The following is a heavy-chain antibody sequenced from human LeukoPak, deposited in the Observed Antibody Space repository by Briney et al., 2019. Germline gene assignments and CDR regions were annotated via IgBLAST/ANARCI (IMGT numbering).Heavy chain of an antibody. D-gene: IGHD6-19*01. CDR1: GFTFDDYA. J-gene: IGHJ1*01. CDR2: ISWYSGSI. V-gene: IGHV3-9*01. CDR3: AKDIGGSGWYQGYFQH. Sequence: GGSLRLSCAASGFTFDDYAMHWVRQVPGKGLEWVSGISWYSGSIGYADSVKGRFTISRDNAKNSLYLQMNSLRAEDTALYYCAKDIGGSGWYQGYFQHWGQGTLVTVSS.